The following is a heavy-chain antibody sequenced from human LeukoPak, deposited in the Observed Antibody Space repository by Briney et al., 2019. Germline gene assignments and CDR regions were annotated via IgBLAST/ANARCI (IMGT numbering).Heavy chain of an antibody. V-gene: IGHV3-30*04. CDR1: GFTFSSYA. D-gene: IGHD7-27*01. CDR3: AKDGGLWVSAHWGDS. J-gene: IGHJ4*02. CDR2: ISYDGSNK. Sequence: GGSLRLSCAASGFTFSSYAMHWVRQAPGKGLEWVAVISYDGSNKYYADSVKGRFTISRDNSKNTLYLQMNSLRAEDTAVYYCAKDGGLWVSAHWGDSWGRGTLVTVSS.